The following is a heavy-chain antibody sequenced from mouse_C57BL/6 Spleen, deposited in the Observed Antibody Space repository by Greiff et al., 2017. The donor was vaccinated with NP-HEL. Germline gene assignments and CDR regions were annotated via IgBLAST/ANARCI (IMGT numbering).Heavy chain of an antibody. D-gene: IGHD2-4*01. J-gene: IGHJ3*01. CDR2: IHPNSGST. Sequence: VQLQQPGAELVKPGASVKLSCKASGYTFTSYWMHWVKQRPGQGLEWIGMIHPNSGSTNYNEKFKSKATLTVDKSSSTAYMQLSSLASADSAVYYCARRYYDYDDAAWFAYWGQGTLVTVSA. CDR3: ARRYYDYDDAAWFAY. CDR1: GYTFTSYW. V-gene: IGHV1-64*01.